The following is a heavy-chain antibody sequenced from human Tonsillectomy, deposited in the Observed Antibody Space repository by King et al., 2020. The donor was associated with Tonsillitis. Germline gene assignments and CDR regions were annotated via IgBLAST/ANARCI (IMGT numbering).Heavy chain of an antibody. Sequence: VQLVESGGALVQPGASLRLSCAASGFSFVNFDMHWVRQAPGKGLEWVSAVTGSGGRTYCADSVKGRFSIFRDNSKNMLYLQMNSLRAEDTAVYYCAHVHRETSYHDPPGAFDTWGRGTLVTVSS. V-gene: IGHV3-23*04. CDR2: VTGSGGRT. D-gene: IGHD3-16*01. CDR3: AHVHRETSYHDPPGAFDT. J-gene: IGHJ3*02. CDR1: GFSFVNFD.